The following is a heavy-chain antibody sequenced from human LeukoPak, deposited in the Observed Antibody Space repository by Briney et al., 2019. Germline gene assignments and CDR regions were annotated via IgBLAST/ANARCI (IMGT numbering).Heavy chain of an antibody. CDR1: GYTFTSYG. CDR2: ISAYNGNT. J-gene: IGHJ6*03. D-gene: IGHD3-9*01. V-gene: IGHV1-18*01. Sequence: GASVKVSCKASGYTFTSYGISWVRQAPGQGLEGMGWISAYNGNTNYAQKLQGRVTMTTDTSTSTAYMELRSLRSDDTAVYYCARGRDDILTGYYDIWSGYMDVWGKGTTVTVSS. CDR3: ARGRDDILTGYYDIWSGYMDV.